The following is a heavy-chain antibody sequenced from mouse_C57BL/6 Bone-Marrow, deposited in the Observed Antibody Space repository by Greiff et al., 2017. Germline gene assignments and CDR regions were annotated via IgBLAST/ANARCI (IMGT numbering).Heavy chain of an antibody. CDR1: VFTFISYA. Sequence: VESGGGLVNPGWSLKLSFAASVFTFISYAMSWVGQTPEKRLEWVATISDGGSYTYYPDNVKGRFTISRDNAKNNLYLQMSHLKAEDTAMYYCARGGRRGYFGVWGTGTTVTVAA. J-gene: IGHJ1*03. CDR3: ARGGRRGYFGV. CDR2: ISDGGSYT. V-gene: IGHV5-4*01. D-gene: IGHD2-12*01.